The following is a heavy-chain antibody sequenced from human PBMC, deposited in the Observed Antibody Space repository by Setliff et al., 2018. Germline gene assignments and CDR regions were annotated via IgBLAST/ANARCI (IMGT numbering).Heavy chain of an antibody. V-gene: IGHV7-4-1*02. D-gene: IGHD6-6*01. CDR1: GYTFSSYA. CDR3: ARGEYTSLPSGVYYHMDV. CDR2: INTNTGNP. J-gene: IGHJ6*03. Sequence: ASVKVSCKASGYTFSSYAMNWVRQAPGQGLEWMGWINTNTGNPTYAQGFTGRFVFSLDTSVSTTYLQISSLRAEDTAVYYCARGEYTSLPSGVYYHMDVWGKGTTVTVSS.